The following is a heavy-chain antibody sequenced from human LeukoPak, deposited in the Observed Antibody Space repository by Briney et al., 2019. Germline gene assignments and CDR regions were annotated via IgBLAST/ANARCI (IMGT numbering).Heavy chain of an antibody. V-gene: IGHV4-39*01. CDR3: ARLYYYDSSGYYYGDYFDY. J-gene: IGHJ4*02. CDR1: GGSISSYY. D-gene: IGHD3-22*01. CDR2: IYYSGST. Sequence: SETLSLTCTVSGGSISSYYWGWIRQPPGKGLEWIGSIYYSGSTYYNPSLKSRVTISVDTSKNQFSLKLSSVTAADTAVYYCARLYYYDSSGYYYGDYFDYWGQGTLVTVSS.